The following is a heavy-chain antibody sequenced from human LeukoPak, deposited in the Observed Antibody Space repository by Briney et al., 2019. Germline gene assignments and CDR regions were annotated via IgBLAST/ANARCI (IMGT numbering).Heavy chain of an antibody. CDR2: MNPNSGNT. Sequence: ASVKVSCKASGYTFTSYDINWVRQATGQGLEWMGWMNPNSGNTGYAQKFQGRVTTTRNTSISTAYMELSSLRSEDTAVYYCARVGGSYESFDYWGQGTLVTVSS. J-gene: IGHJ4*02. D-gene: IGHD1-26*01. CDR1: GYTFTSYD. CDR3: ARVGGSYESFDY. V-gene: IGHV1-8*01.